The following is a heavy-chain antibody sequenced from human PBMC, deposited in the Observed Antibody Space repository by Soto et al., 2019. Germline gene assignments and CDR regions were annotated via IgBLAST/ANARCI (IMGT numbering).Heavy chain of an antibody. V-gene: IGHV3-21*01. CDR3: ARDSSTGYYLSDFDY. J-gene: IGHJ4*02. Sequence: LRLSCAASGFTFSNYNMNWVRQAPGKGLEWVASISTRSHYIYYADSLKGRFTIPRDNAKNSVDLQISSLRAEDTAVYYCARDSSTGYYLSDFDYWGQGTLVTVSS. CDR1: GFTFSNYN. D-gene: IGHD3-9*01. CDR2: ISTRSHYI.